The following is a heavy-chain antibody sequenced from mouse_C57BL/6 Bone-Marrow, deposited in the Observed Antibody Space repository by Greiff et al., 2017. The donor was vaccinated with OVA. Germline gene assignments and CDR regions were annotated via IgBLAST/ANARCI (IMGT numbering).Heavy chain of an antibody. CDR3: ARGLDSSGLRVDY. CDR2: INPNNGGT. J-gene: IGHJ4*01. D-gene: IGHD3-2*02. CDR1: GYTFTDYY. V-gene: IGHV1-26*01. Sequence: EVQLQQSGPELVKPGASVKISCKASGYTFTDYYMNWVKQSHGKSLEWIGDINPNNGGTSYNQKFKGKATLTVDKSSSTAYMELRSLTSEDSAVYYCARGLDSSGLRVDYWGQGTSVTVSS.